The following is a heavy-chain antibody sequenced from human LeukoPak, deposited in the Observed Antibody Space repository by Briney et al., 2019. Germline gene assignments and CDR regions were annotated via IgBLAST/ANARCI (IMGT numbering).Heavy chain of an antibody. V-gene: IGHV4-59*08. CDR2: VHYSGST. CDR1: GVSIFSYY. Sequence: SETLSLTCSVSGVSIFSYYRNLIRQPPGKGLEWIGYVHYSGSTNYNPSLKSRVTISVDTSKSQFSLKLSSATAADTAVYYCATGRSIRYFDYWGQGTLLTVSS. J-gene: IGHJ4*02. D-gene: IGHD3-9*01. CDR3: ATGRSIRYFDY.